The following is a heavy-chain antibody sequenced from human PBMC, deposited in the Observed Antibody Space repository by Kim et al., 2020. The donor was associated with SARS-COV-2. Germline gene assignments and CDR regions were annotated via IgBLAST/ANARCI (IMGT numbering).Heavy chain of an antibody. CDR3: ARQAGYGDYGTDAFDI. V-gene: IGHV4-39*01. D-gene: IGHD4-17*01. Sequence: SLKSRGTISVDTSKNQFYLMMSSVSAADTAVYYCARQAGYGDYGTDAFDIWGQGTMVTVSS. J-gene: IGHJ3*02.